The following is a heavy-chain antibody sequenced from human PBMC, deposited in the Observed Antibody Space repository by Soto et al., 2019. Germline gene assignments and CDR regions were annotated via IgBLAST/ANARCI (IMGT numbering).Heavy chain of an antibody. CDR3: VRTSLVVAAATREDY. V-gene: IGHV3-74*01. CDR2: INSDGSST. D-gene: IGHD2-15*01. J-gene: IGHJ4*02. Sequence: PGGSLRLSCAASGFTFVGYGRHWVRQAPGKGLVWVSRINSDGSSTSYADSVKGRFTISRDNAKNTLYLQMNSLRAEDTAVYYCVRTSLVVAAATREDYWGQGTLVTVSS. CDR1: GFTFVGYG.